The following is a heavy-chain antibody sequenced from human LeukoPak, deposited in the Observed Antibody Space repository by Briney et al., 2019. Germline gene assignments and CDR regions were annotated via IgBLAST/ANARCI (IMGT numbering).Heavy chain of an antibody. CDR3: AREPPYYDFWSGSGGYYYYMDV. J-gene: IGHJ6*03. Sequence: SETLSLTCAVYGGSFSGYYWSWIRQPPGKGLEWIGEINHSGSANYNPSLKSRVTISVDTSKNQFSLKLSSVTAADTAVYYCAREPPYYDFWSGSGGYYYYMDVWGKGTTVTVSS. CDR1: GGSFSGYY. D-gene: IGHD3-3*01. CDR2: INHSGSA. V-gene: IGHV4-34*01.